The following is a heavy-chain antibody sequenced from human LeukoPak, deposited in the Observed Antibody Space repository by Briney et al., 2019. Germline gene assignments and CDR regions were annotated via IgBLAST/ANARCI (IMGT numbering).Heavy chain of an antibody. Sequence: SETLSLTCTVSGGSISSYYWSWIRQPPGKGLEWIGYIYTSGSTNYNPSLKSRVTISVDTSKNQFSLKLSSVTAADTAVYYCARLRTTVTRQEREYYFDYWGQGTLVTVSS. CDR2: IYTSGST. CDR3: ARLRTTVTRQEREYYFDY. J-gene: IGHJ4*02. CDR1: GGSISSYY. V-gene: IGHV4-4*09. D-gene: IGHD4-17*01.